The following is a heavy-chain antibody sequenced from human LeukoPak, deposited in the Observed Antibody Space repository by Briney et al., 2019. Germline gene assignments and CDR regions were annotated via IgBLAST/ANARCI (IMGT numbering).Heavy chain of an antibody. CDR1: GFTFSSYA. J-gene: IGHJ6*03. CDR3: ARDSGNIYYYMDV. V-gene: IGHV3-30*01. Sequence: GGSLRLSCAASGFTFSSYAMHWVRQAPGKGLEWVATISYDGSNKYYADSVKGRFTISRDNSKDTPYLQMNSLRAEDTAVYYCARDSGNIYYYMDVWGKGTTVTVSS. D-gene: IGHD2/OR15-2a*01. CDR2: ISYDGSNK.